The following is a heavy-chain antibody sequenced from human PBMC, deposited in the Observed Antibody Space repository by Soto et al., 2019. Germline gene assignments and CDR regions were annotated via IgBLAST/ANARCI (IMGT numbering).Heavy chain of an antibody. CDR1: GFTFSSYG. Sequence: GGSLRLSCAASGFTFSSYGMHWVRQAPGKGLEWVAVIWYDGSNKYYADSVKGRFTISRDNSKNTLYLQMNSLRAEDTAVYYCARTLRWSLGVNYWGQGTLVTVSS. CDR3: ARTLRWSLGVNY. V-gene: IGHV3-33*01. J-gene: IGHJ4*02. D-gene: IGHD4-17*01. CDR2: IWYDGSNK.